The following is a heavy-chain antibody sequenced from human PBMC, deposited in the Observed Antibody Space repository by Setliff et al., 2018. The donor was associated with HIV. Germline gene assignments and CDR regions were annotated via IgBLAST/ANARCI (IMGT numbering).Heavy chain of an antibody. Sequence: SETLSLTCTVSGGSISSYYWSWIRQPPGKGLEWIGSIDYSGNTHYNPSLKSRVTISVDTSKNQFSLKQSSVTAADTAVYYCVKKSPYCNIGRCPPDAFDNWGQGTMVTVSS. CDR1: GGSISSYY. CDR2: IDYSGNT. CDR3: VKKSPYCNIGRCPPDAFDN. V-gene: IGHV4-59*05. J-gene: IGHJ3*02. D-gene: IGHD2-15*01.